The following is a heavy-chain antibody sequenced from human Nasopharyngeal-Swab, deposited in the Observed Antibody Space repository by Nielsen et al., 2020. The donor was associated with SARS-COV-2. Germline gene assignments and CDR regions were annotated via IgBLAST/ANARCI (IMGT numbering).Heavy chain of an antibody. V-gene: IGHV4-61*01. J-gene: IGHJ6*02. CDR3: ARDQLATTHEAYGMDV. D-gene: IGHD5-24*01. CDR2: IYYSGST. Sequence: SETLSLTCTVSGGSVSSGSYYWSWIRQPPGKGLEWIGYIYYSGSTNYNPSLKSRVTISVDTSKNQFSLKLSSVTAADTAVYYCARDQLATTHEAYGMDVWGQGTTVTVSS. CDR1: GGSVSSGSYY.